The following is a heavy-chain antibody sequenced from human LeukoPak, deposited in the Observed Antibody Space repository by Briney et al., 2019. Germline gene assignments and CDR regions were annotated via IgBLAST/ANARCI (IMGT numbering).Heavy chain of an antibody. Sequence: GGSLRLSCAASGFIFTDFWMNWARQTPGKGLEWVANIRQDSSEIFYVDSLRGRFTISRDNAKNSVYLQINDLTDEDTGVYYCARGSREYSNRPFDPWGQGTRVTVSS. V-gene: IGHV3-7*03. CDR1: GFIFTDFW. J-gene: IGHJ5*02. D-gene: IGHD6-6*01. CDR3: ARGSREYSNRPFDP. CDR2: IRQDSSEI.